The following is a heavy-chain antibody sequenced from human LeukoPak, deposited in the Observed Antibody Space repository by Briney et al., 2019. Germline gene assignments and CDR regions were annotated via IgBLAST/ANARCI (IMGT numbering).Heavy chain of an antibody. CDR2: IYPGDSDT. CDR1: GYSFSNYW. V-gene: IGHV5-51*01. Sequence: GESLQTSCKASGYSFSNYWIGWVRQMPGKGLEWMGIIYPGDSDTRYSASFQGQVTISADKSISIAYLQWSSLKASDTAMYYCARSYGWRHPDGSDIWGQGTMVTVSS. D-gene: IGHD3-10*01. CDR3: ARSYGWRHPDGSDI. J-gene: IGHJ3*02.